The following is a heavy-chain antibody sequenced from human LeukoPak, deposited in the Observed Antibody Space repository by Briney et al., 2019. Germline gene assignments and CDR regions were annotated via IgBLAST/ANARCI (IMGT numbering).Heavy chain of an antibody. CDR1: GYTFTGYY. Sequence: ASVKVSCKASGYTFTGYYMHWVRQAPGQGLEWMGWINPNSGGTNYAQKFQGRVTMTRDTSISTAYMELSRLRSDDTAVYYCARDLPSTTAAATEDLWVRGTLVTVSS. D-gene: IGHD2-2*01. J-gene: IGHJ2*01. V-gene: IGHV1-2*02. CDR2: INPNSGGT. CDR3: ARDLPSTTAAATEDL.